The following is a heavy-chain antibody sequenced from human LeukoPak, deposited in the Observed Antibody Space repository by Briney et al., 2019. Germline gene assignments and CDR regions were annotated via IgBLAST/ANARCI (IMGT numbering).Heavy chain of an antibody. CDR2: ITTSSDTI. CDR1: GFNFSTYT. D-gene: IGHD2-21*02. J-gene: IGHJ4*02. Sequence: PGGSLRLSCAASGFNFSTYTMNWVRQAPGKGLEWLSYITTSSDTIYYADSVKGRFTISRDNSKNTLYLQMNSLRAEDTAVYYCVVVTAISLYYFDYWGQGTLVTVSS. V-gene: IGHV3-48*01. CDR3: VVVTAISLYYFDY.